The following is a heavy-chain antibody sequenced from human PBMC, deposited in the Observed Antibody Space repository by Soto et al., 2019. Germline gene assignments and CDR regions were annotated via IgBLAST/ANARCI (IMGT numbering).Heavy chain of an antibody. CDR2: INWNGGST. J-gene: IGHJ6*02. Sequence: SLRLSCAASGFTFDDYGMSWVRQAPGKGLEWVSGINWNGGSTGYADSVKGRFTISRDNAKNSLYLQMNSLRAEDTALYYCARGEGYYYGMDVWGQGTTVTVSS. CDR1: GFTFDDYG. D-gene: IGHD3-16*01. V-gene: IGHV3-20*04. CDR3: ARGEGYYYGMDV.